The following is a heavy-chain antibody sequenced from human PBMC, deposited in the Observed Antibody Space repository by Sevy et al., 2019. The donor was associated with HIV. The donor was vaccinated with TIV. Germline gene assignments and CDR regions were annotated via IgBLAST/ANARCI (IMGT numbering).Heavy chain of an antibody. CDR1: GFTFSKYS. CDR2: LTFGCGEI. Sequence: GGSLRLSCAASGFTFSKYSMSWVRQPPGKGLEWVSTLTFGCGEIDYADSVKGRFTISRDNSKSSVYLQMNNLRPEDTAVYYCAREGCTKPHDYWGQGTLVTVSS. J-gene: IGHJ4*02. V-gene: IGHV3-23*01. CDR3: AREGCTKPHDY. D-gene: IGHD2-8*01.